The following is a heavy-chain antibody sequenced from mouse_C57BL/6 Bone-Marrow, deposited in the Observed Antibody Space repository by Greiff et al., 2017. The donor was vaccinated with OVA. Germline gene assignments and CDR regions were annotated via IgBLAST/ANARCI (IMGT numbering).Heavy chain of an antibody. CDR3: ARRVIFFDY. Sequence: EVKLEESGPGLVKPSQSLSLTCSVTGYSITSGYYWNWIRQFPGNKLEWMGYISYDGSNNYNPSLKNRISITRDTSKNQFFLKLNSVTTEDTATYYCARRVIFFDYWGQGTTLTVSS. V-gene: IGHV3-6*01. CDR2: ISYDGSN. CDR1: GYSITSGYY. D-gene: IGHD2-12*01. J-gene: IGHJ2*01.